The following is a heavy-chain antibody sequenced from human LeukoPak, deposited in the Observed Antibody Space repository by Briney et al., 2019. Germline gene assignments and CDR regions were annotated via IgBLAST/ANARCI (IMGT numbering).Heavy chain of an antibody. Sequence: PSETLSLTCTVSGGSISSYYWSWIRQPPGKGPEWIGYIYYSGSTNYNPSLKSRVTISVVTSKDQFSLKLSSVTAADTAVYYCARVGVYYYYYMDVWGKGTTVTVSS. J-gene: IGHJ6*03. D-gene: IGHD3-16*01. CDR2: IYYSGST. CDR3: ARVGVYYYYYMDV. CDR1: GGSISSYY. V-gene: IGHV4-59*01.